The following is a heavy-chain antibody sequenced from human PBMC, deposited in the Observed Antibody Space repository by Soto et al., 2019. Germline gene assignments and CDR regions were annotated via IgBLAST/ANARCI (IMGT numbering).Heavy chain of an antibody. CDR1: GGTFSRYP. CDR2: IIPIFGTA. Sequence: SVQVSCKASGGTFSRYPISWVRQAPGQGLEWMGGIIPIFGTANYAQKFQGRVTITADESTSTAYMELSSLRSEDTAVYYCARGDYYDSSGSPGAFDIWGQGTMVTVSS. CDR3: ARGDYYDSSGSPGAFDI. V-gene: IGHV1-69*13. J-gene: IGHJ3*02. D-gene: IGHD3-22*01.